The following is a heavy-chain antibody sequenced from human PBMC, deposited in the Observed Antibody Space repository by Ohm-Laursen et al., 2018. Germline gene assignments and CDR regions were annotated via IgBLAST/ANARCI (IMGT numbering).Heavy chain of an antibody. D-gene: IGHD6-13*01. Sequence: GESLRISCKGSGYSFTSYWIGWVRQMPGKGLEWMGIIYPGDSDTRYSPSFQGQVTITADKSITTAYLQWSSLKASDTAMYYCAKTQAAAATDAFDIWGLGTMVTVSS. CDR2: IYPGDSDT. CDR3: AKTQAAAATDAFDI. J-gene: IGHJ3*02. CDR1: GYSFTSYW. V-gene: IGHV5-51*01.